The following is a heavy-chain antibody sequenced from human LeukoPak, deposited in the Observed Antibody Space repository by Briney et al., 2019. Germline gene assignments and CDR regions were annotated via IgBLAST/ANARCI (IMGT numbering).Heavy chain of an antibody. J-gene: IGHJ4*02. CDR3: ASDFWSGYAH. CDR1: GFTLSSYS. Sequence: GGSLRLSCAASGFTLSSYSMNWVRQAPGKGLEWVSSISSSSSYIYYADSVKGRFTISRDNAKNSLYLQMNSLRAEDTAAYYCASDFWSGYAHWGQGTLVTVSS. D-gene: IGHD3-3*01. V-gene: IGHV3-21*01. CDR2: ISSSSSYI.